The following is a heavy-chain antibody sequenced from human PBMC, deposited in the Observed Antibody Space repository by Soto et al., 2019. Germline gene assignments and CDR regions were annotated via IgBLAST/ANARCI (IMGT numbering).Heavy chain of an antibody. Sequence: ASVKVSCKASGYTFTSYGISWVRQAPGQGLEWMGWISAYNGNTNYAQKLQGRVTMTTDTSTSTAYMELRSLRSDDTAVYYCATATGARPEDWFDTWGQGTLVTVSS. D-gene: IGHD6-6*01. J-gene: IGHJ5*02. CDR1: GYTFTSYG. CDR2: ISAYNGNT. CDR3: ATATGARPEDWFDT. V-gene: IGHV1-18*04.